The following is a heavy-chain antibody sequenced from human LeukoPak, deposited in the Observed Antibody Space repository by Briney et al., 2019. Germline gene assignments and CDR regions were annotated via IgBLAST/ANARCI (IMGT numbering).Heavy chain of an antibody. CDR1: GFSFTYG. CDR3: ARALGPVGATGPDYYYYYYMDV. CDR2: ITNSGENT. V-gene: IGHV3-23*01. J-gene: IGHJ6*03. Sequence: GGSLRLSCEASGFSFTYGVSWVRQGPGKGLEWVSGITNSGENTYYADSVKGRFTISRDNSKNTLFLEMNSLRVEDTAVYYCARALGPVGATGPDYYYYYYMDVWGKGTTVTVSS. D-gene: IGHD1-26*01.